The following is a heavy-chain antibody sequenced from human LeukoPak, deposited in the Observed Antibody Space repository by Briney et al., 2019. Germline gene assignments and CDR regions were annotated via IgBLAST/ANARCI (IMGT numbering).Heavy chain of an antibody. D-gene: IGHD3-10*01. V-gene: IGHV3-7*01. J-gene: IGHJ4*02. CDR3: ARLFGEVTIYDY. CDR2: INQDGSQI. CDR1: GFSISLYW. Sequence: GGSLRLSCAASGFSISLYWMTWVRQAPGRGLEWVASINQDGSQIHYVDSVKGRFTISRDNAKNSLYLEMSSLRAEDTAEYYCARLFGEVTIYDYWGQGTLVTVSS.